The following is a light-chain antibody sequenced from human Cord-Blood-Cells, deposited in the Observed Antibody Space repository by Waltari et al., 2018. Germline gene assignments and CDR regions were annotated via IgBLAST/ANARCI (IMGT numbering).Light chain of an antibody. CDR2: KAS. Sequence: DTQMTQSPSTLSASVGDRVTITCRASQSISSWLAWYQQKPGKAPKLLIYKASSLESGVPSRFSGSGSGTEFTLTISSLQPDDFATYYCQQYNSYSATFGGGTKVEIK. CDR1: QSISSW. CDR3: QQYNSYSAT. J-gene: IGKJ4*01. V-gene: IGKV1-5*03.